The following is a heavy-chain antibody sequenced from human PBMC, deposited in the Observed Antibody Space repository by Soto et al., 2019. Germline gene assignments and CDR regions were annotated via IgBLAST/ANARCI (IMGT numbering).Heavy chain of an antibody. J-gene: IGHJ6*02. CDR3: AKVKVADTAMVPAYYYYGMDV. D-gene: IGHD5-18*01. Sequence: GGSLRLSCAASGFTFSSYAMSWVRQAPGKGLEWVSAISGSGGSTYYADSVKGRFTISRDNSKNTLYLQMNSLRAEDTAVYYCAKVKVADTAMVPAYYYYGMDVWGQGTTVTVSS. CDR2: ISGSGGST. V-gene: IGHV3-23*01. CDR1: GFTFSSYA.